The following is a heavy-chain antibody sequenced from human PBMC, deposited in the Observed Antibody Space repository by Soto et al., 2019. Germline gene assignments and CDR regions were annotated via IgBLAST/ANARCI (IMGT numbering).Heavy chain of an antibody. J-gene: IGHJ3*02. Sequence: QEQLQQWGAGLLKPSETLSLTCAVYGGFVSSGNYYWSWIRQPPGKGLEWIGEMSHSGRTHFNPSLKSPVTISVDTSKNQFSLKMSSVTAADPALYYCARVERGTATTVVDAFDIWGPGTMVTVSS. CDR2: MSHSGRT. CDR3: ARVERGTATTVVDAFDI. CDR1: GGFVSSGNYY. D-gene: IGHD1-1*01. V-gene: IGHV4-34*01.